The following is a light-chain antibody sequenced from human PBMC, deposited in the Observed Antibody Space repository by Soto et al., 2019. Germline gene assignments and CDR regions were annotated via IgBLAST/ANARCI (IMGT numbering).Light chain of an antibody. CDR1: QSIHKW. V-gene: IGKV1-5*03. Sequence: DIQMTQSPSTLSASVVDTVTITCRASQSIHKWLSWYQQKPGKAPTLLIYEASILQNGVPSRFSGTESWTEFTLITISRRPDEVATYYCQRYNAYSAWTFGQGTKV. CDR2: EAS. CDR3: QRYNAYSAWT. J-gene: IGKJ1*01.